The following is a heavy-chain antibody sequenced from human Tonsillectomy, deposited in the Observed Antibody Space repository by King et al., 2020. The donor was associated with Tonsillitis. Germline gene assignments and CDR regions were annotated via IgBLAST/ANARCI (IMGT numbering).Heavy chain of an antibody. Sequence: EVQLVESGGPLVQPGGSLRLSCAASGFPFSTYWMHWVRQAPGKGLVWVSRINSDGRSTSYADSVKGRFTISRDNAKNTLYLKMNSLRAEDTAVYYCARVGQQLAPFDSWGQGTLVTVSS. V-gene: IGHV3-74*01. J-gene: IGHJ4*02. CDR1: GFPFSTYW. CDR3: ARVGQQLAPFDS. CDR2: INSDGRST. D-gene: IGHD6-13*01.